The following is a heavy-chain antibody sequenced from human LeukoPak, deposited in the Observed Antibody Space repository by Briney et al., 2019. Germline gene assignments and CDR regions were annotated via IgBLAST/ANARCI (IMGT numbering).Heavy chain of an antibody. D-gene: IGHD3-22*01. Sequence: SVKVSCKASGYTFTGYYMHWVRQAPGQGLEWMGRIIPILGIANYAQKFQGRVTITADKSTSTAYMELSSLRSEDTAVYYCARDSVDHYDSSGYYGYFQHWGQGTLVTVSS. CDR1: GYTFTGYY. CDR3: ARDSVDHYDSSGYYGYFQH. CDR2: IIPILGIA. J-gene: IGHJ1*01. V-gene: IGHV1-69*04.